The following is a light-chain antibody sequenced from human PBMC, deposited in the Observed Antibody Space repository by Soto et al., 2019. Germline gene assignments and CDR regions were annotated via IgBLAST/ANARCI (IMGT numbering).Light chain of an antibody. CDR3: QSYDSSLSGWV. CDR1: TSNIGAGYD. J-gene: IGLJ3*02. Sequence: QSVLTQAPSVSGAPGQRVTISCTGSTSNIGAGYDVHWYQQLPGTAPKVLIYANSNRPSGVLDRFSGSKSGTSASLAITGLQAEDEADYYCQSYDSSLSGWVFGGGTKLTVL. V-gene: IGLV1-40*01. CDR2: ANS.